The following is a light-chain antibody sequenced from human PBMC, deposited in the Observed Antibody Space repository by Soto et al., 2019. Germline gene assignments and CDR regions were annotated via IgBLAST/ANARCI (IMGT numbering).Light chain of an antibody. CDR1: QSVRGN. J-gene: IGKJ5*01. V-gene: IGKV3-15*01. CDR3: QQHNDWPT. Sequence: TVLTQSPGTLSLSPGDRATLSCRASQSVRGNLAWYQQKPGQSPRLLMYGASSRATGIPARFSGSGSGTEFTLIISSLQSEDFAIYYCQQHNDWPTFGQGTRLEIK. CDR2: GAS.